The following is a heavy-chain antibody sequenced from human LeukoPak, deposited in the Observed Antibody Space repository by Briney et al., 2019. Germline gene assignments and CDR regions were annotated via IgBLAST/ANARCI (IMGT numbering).Heavy chain of an antibody. V-gene: IGHV3-48*03. CDR1: GFTFSSYE. CDR2: ISSSGSTI. Sequence: GGSLRLSCAGSGFTFSSYEMNWVRQAPGKGLEWVSYISSSGSTIYYADSVKGRFTISRDNAKNSLYLQMNSLRDEDTAVYYCARDQAYYDILTGYYNYGMDVWGKGTTVTVSS. CDR3: ARDQAYYDILTGYYNYGMDV. J-gene: IGHJ6*04. D-gene: IGHD3-9*01.